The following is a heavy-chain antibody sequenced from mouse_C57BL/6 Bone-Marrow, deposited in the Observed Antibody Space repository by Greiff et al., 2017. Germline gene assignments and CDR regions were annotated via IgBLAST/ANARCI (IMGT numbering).Heavy chain of an antibody. CDR3: TTRQLDHYYAMDD. J-gene: IGHJ4*01. Sequence: VQLKESGAELVRPGASVKLSCTASGFNIKDDYMHWVKQRPEQGLEWIGWIDPENGDTEYASKFQGKATITAATSSNQAYLQLSSRTSEDTAVYYCTTRQLDHYYAMDDGVQGTSVPVPS. CDR1: GFNIKDDY. D-gene: IGHD6-1*02. CDR2: IDPENGDT. V-gene: IGHV14-4*01.